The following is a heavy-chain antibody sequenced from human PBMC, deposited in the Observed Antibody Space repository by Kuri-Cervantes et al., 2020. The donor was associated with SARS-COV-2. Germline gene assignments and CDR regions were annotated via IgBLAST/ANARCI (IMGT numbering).Heavy chain of an antibody. CDR3: AKAPYDFWSGYHPLTA. V-gene: IGHV3-43D*03. D-gene: IGHD3-3*01. CDR1: GFNFDDYA. J-gene: IGHJ5*02. CDR2: ISWDSGSI. Sequence: ESLKISCAASGFNFDDYAMHWVRQAPGKGLEWVSFISWDSGSINYADSVKGRFIISRDNSKNCLYLQMNSLRAEDTALYYCAKAPYDFWSGYHPLTAWGQGTLVTVSS.